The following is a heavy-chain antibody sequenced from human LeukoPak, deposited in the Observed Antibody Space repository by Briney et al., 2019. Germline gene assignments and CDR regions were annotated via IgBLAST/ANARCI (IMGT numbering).Heavy chain of an antibody. CDR2: ISYDGSNK. CDR3: ARDPQWLFTFDT. D-gene: IGHD6-19*01. CDR1: GFTFSSYA. Sequence: GRSLRLSCAASGFTFSSYAMHWVRQAPGKGLEWVAVISYDGSNKYYADSVKGRFTISRDNSKNTLYLQMNSLRAEDTAVYYCARDPQWLFTFDTWGQGTMVTVSS. V-gene: IGHV3-30-3*01. J-gene: IGHJ3*02.